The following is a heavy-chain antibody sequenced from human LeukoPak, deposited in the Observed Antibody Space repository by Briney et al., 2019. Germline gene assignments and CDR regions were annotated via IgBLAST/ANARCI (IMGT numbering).Heavy chain of an antibody. Sequence: PGRSLRLSCAASGFTFDGYAMHWVRQAPGKGLEWVSGISWNSGSIGYADSVKGRFTISRDNAKNSLYLQMNSLRAEDMALYYCAKGTYGERGSFEDAFDIWGQGTMVTVSS. D-gene: IGHD4-17*01. CDR3: AKGTYGERGSFEDAFDI. V-gene: IGHV3-9*03. J-gene: IGHJ3*02. CDR2: ISWNSGSI. CDR1: GFTFDGYA.